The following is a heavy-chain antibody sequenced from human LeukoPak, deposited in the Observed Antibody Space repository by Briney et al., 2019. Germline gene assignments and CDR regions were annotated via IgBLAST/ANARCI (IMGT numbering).Heavy chain of an antibody. J-gene: IGHJ4*02. CDR1: GYTFTGYY. CDR3: ARGRLGDYEDSDY. Sequence: ASAKVSCKASGYTFTGYYMHWVRQAPGQGLEWMGWISAYNGNTNYAQKLQGRVTMTTDTSTSTAYMELRSLRSDDTAVYYCARGRLGDYEDSDYWGQGTLVTVSS. V-gene: IGHV1-18*04. CDR2: ISAYNGNT. D-gene: IGHD4-17*01.